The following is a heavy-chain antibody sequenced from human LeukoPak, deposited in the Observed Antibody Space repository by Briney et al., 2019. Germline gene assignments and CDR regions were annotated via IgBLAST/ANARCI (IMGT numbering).Heavy chain of an antibody. CDR2: IIPIFGTA. CDR3: ARSLYSGYVYWFDS. CDR1: GGTFSSYA. Sequence: SVKVSCKASGGTFSSYAISWVRQAPGQGLEWMGRIIPIFGTANYAQKFQGRVTITTDESTSTAYMELSSLRSEDTAVYYCARSLYSGYVYWFDSWGQGTLVTVSS. J-gene: IGHJ5*01. D-gene: IGHD5-12*01. V-gene: IGHV1-69*05.